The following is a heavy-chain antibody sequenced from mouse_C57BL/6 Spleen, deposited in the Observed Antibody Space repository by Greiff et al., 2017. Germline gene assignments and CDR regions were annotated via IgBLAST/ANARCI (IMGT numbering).Heavy chain of an antibody. CDR3: ARNDGSSYVGWFAY. J-gene: IGHJ3*01. CDR1: GFTFSDYG. Sequence: EVKLVESGGGLVKPGGSLKLSCAASGFTFSDYGMHWVRQAPEKGLEWVAYISSGSSTIYYADTVKGRFTISRDNAKNTLFLQMTSLRSEDTAMYYCARNDGSSYVGWFAYWGQGTLVTVSA. V-gene: IGHV5-17*01. D-gene: IGHD1-1*01. CDR2: ISSGSSTI.